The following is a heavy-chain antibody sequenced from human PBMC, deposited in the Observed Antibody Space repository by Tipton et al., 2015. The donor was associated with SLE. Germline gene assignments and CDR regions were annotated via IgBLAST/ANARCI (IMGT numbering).Heavy chain of an antibody. CDR3: ARGGLGYSYYYYMDV. V-gene: IGHV4-39*07. CDR1: GGSVSSGSYY. Sequence: TLSLTCTVSGGSVSSGSYYWAWIRQPPGKGPEWIGTIYYSGSTYYYPSLKSRITISVDTSKNQFSLKLSSVTAADTAVYYCARGGLGYSYYYYMDVWGKGTTVTVSS. J-gene: IGHJ6*03. CDR2: IYYSGST. D-gene: IGHD5-18*01.